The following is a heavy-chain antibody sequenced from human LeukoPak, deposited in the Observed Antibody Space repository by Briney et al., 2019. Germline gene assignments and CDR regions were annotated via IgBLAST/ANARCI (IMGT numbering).Heavy chain of an antibody. V-gene: IGHV1-18*04. CDR1: GYTFTGYY. D-gene: IGHD1-26*01. CDR2: ISAYNGNT. Sequence: ASVKVSCKASGYTFTGYYMHWVRQAPGQGLEWMGWISAYNGNTNYAQKLQGRVTMTTDTSTSTAYMELRSLRSDDTAVYYCARGALSGSYSSNWFDPWGQGTLVTVSS. J-gene: IGHJ5*02. CDR3: ARGALSGSYSSNWFDP.